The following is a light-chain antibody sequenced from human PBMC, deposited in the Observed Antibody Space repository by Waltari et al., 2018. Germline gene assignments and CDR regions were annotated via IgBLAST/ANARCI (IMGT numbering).Light chain of an antibody. J-gene: IGKJ1*01. CDR1: QDVKNY. V-gene: IGKV1D-8*01. Sequence: VIWVTQSPTLLSASTGETVTITCRTSQDVKNYFAWYQQKPGKAPELLIYTSSFLQTGVPSRFSGSGSGTEFTLTINSLQSEDVATYYCQQNYAFPRTFVQGTKVEI. CDR3: QQNYAFPRT. CDR2: TSS.